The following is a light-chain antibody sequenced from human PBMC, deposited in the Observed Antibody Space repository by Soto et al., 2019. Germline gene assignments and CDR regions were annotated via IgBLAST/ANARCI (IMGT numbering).Light chain of an antibody. V-gene: IGKV1-39*01. CDR3: QQSSSTPPFT. J-gene: IGKJ3*01. CDR2: AAS. CDR1: QSISIY. Sequence: DIQMTQSPSSLSASVGDRVTITCRASQSISIYLNWYQQKPGKAPKLLIYAASSLQSGVPSRLSADGAGTDFTLTISSLQPEDFATYYCQQSSSTPPFTFGPGTKVDIK.